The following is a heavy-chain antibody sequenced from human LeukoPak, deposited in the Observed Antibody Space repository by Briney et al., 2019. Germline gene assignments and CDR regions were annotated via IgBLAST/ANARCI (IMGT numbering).Heavy chain of an antibody. CDR2: IYYSGST. CDR1: GGSISSSSYY. Sequence: SETLSLTCTVSGGSISSSSYYWGWIRQPPGKGLEWIGSIYYSGSTYYNPSLKSRVTISVDMSKNQFSLKLSSVTAADTAVYYRARARDYDYVWGSYRLHFDYWGQGTLVTVSS. J-gene: IGHJ4*02. CDR3: ARARDYDYVWGSYRLHFDY. V-gene: IGHV4-39*01. D-gene: IGHD3-16*02.